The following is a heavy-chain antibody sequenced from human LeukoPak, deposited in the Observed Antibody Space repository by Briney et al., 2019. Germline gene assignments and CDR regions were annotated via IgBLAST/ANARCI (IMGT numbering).Heavy chain of an antibody. D-gene: IGHD3-22*01. Sequence: SETLSLTCTVYGGSFSAFHWSWIRQTPEKGLEWIGEINHSGSTIYNPSLKSRVTILIDTSKNQFSLKLSSVTAADTAVYYCARCNYYDSSGYYYYFDYWGQGTLVTVSS. CDR1: GGSFSAFH. CDR3: ARCNYYDSSGYYYYFDY. J-gene: IGHJ4*02. CDR2: INHSGST. V-gene: IGHV4-34*01.